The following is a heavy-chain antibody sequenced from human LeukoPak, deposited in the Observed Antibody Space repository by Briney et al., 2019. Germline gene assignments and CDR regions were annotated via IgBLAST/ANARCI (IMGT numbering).Heavy chain of an antibody. CDR1: GGSFSGHY. V-gene: IGHV4-34*09. J-gene: IGHJ4*02. CDR3: ARVGGSGSYALDY. D-gene: IGHD3-10*01. CDR2: INHSGST. Sequence: PSETLSLTCAVYGGSFSGHYWSWIRQPPGKGLEWIGEINHSGSTNYNPSLKSRVTISVDTSKNQFSLKLSSVTAADTAVYYCARVGGSGSYALDYWGQGTLVTVSS.